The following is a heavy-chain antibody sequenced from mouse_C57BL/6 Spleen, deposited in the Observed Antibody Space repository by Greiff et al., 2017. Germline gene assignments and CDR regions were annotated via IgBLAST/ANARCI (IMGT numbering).Heavy chain of an antibody. J-gene: IGHJ3*01. CDR3: TLSTMVTTTAY. Sequence: EVQLQQSGAELVRPGASVTLSCTASGFNIKDDYMHWVKQRPEQGLEWIGWIDPENGDTEYASKFQGKATITADTSSNTAYLQLSSLTSEDTAVYYCTLSTMVTTTAYWGQGTLVTVSA. V-gene: IGHV14-4*01. D-gene: IGHD2-2*01. CDR2: IDPENGDT. CDR1: GFNIKDDY.